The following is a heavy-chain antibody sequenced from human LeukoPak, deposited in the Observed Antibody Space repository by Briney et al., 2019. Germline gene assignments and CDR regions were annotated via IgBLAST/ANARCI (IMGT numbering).Heavy chain of an antibody. CDR3: ARSAAGTYY. V-gene: IGHV3-48*03. J-gene: IGHJ4*02. Sequence: PGGSLRLSCAASGVTFSRYEMNWVRQAPGKGLDWVSYISSNGSTIYYADSVKGRFTTSRDNAKNSLYLQMNSLSAEDTAVYYCARSAAGTYYWGQGTLVTVSS. CDR1: GVTFSRYE. CDR2: ISSNGSTI. D-gene: IGHD1-1*01.